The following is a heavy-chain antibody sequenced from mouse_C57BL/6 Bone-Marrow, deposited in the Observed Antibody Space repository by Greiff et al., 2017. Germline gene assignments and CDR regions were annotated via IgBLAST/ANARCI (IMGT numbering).Heavy chain of an antibody. D-gene: IGHD1-1*01. CDR1: GYSITSGYY. CDR2: ISYDGSN. Sequence: ESGPGLVKPSQSLSLTCSVTGYSITSGYYWNWIRQFPGNKLEWMGYISYDGSNNYNPSLKNRISITRDTSKNQFFLKLNSVTTEDTATYYCARRGGSSPWYFDVWGTGTTVTVSS. CDR3: ARRGGSSPWYFDV. V-gene: IGHV3-6*01. J-gene: IGHJ1*03.